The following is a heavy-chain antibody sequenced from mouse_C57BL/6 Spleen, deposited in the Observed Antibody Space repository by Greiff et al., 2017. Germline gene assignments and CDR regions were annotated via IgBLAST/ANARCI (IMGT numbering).Heavy chain of an antibody. CDR3: ARKGSNDAMDY. Sequence: VQLQQSGPGLVQPSQSLSITCTVSGFSLTSYCVHWVRQSPGKGLEWLGVIWRGGSTDYNAAFISRLSISKDNSKSQVFFKMNSLQADDTAIYYCARKGSNDAMDYWGQGTSVTVSS. J-gene: IGHJ4*01. CDR1: GFSLTSYC. D-gene: IGHD2-5*01. V-gene: IGHV2-2*01. CDR2: IWRGGST.